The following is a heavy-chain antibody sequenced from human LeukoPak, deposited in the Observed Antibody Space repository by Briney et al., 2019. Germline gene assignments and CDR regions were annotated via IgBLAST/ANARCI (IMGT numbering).Heavy chain of an antibody. V-gene: IGHV3-30*04. CDR1: GFTFSSYA. Sequence: GRSLRLSCAASGFTFSSYAMHWVRQAPGKGLEWVAVISYDRSNKYYADCVKGRFTISRDNSKNTLYLQMNSLRAEDTAVYYCARDDEVVAATGTFDYWGQGTLVTVSS. CDR3: ARDDEVVAATGTFDY. D-gene: IGHD2-15*01. CDR2: ISYDRSNK. J-gene: IGHJ4*02.